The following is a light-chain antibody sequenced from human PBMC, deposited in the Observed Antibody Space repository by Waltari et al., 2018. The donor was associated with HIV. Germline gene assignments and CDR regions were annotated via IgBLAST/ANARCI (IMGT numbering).Light chain of an antibody. J-gene: IGKJ2*01. Sequence: IVLTQSPGTLSLSPGERATLSCRASQSVSSKYLAWYQQKPGRAPRLLIYGASSRATGIPDRFTGSGSGTDFTVTISSLEPEDFAVYYCQLYVDLPTYTCGQGTKLEI. CDR3: QLYVDLPTYT. CDR1: QSVSSKY. V-gene: IGKV3-20*01. CDR2: GAS.